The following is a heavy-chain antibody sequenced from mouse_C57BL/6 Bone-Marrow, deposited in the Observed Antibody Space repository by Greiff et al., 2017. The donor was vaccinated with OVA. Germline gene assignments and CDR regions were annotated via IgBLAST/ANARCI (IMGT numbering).Heavy chain of an antibody. D-gene: IGHD1-1*01. CDR2: IRSKSNNYAT. CDR3: VRQRVYNGSSYFDY. Sequence: EVKLVESGGGLVQPQGSLKLSCAASGFSFNTYAMNWVRQSPGKGLELVARIRSKSNNYATYYADSVKDRFTIARDDSESMLYLQMNNLKTEDTAMYYCVRQRVYNGSSYFDYWGQGTTLTNSS. J-gene: IGHJ2*01. V-gene: IGHV10-1*01. CDR1: GFSFNTYA.